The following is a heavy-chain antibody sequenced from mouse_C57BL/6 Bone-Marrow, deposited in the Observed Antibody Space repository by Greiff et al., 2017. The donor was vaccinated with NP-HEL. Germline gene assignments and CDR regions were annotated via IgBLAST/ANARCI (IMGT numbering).Heavy chain of an antibody. CDR2: INYDGSST. V-gene: IGHV5-16*01. CDR1: GFTFSDYY. CDR3: ARDGDDDEGYYYAMDY. Sequence: EVKLQESEGGLVQPGSSMKLSCTASGFTFSDYYMAWVRQVPEKGLEWVANINYDGSSTYYLDSLKSRFIISRDNAKNILYLQMSRLKSEDTATYYCARDGDDDEGYYYAMDYWGQGTSVTVSS. J-gene: IGHJ4*01. D-gene: IGHD2-2*01.